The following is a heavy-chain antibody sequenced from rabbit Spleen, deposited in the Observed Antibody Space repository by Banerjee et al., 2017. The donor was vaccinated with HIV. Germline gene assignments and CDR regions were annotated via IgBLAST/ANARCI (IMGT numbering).Heavy chain of an antibody. Sequence: QLVESGGGLVQPGGSLKLSCKASGFDFSDYGVTWVRQAPGKGLEWIACIDSASGNTVYATWAKGPFTISKTSSTTVTLQMTRLTAADTATYFCARDSGSSFSSYGMDLWGQGTLVTVS. D-gene: IGHD8-1*01. CDR1: GFDFSDYG. CDR3: ARDSGSSFSSYGMDL. V-gene: IGHV1S45*01. CDR2: IDSASGNT. J-gene: IGHJ6*01.